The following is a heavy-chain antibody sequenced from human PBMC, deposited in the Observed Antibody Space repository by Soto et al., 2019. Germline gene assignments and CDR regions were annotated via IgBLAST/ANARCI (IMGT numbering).Heavy chain of an antibody. Sequence: ASVKVSCKASGYTFTSYAMHWLRQAPGQRLEWMGWINAGNGNTKYSQKFQGRVTITRDTSASTAYMELSSLRSEDTAVYYCAREHNWNFAFDYWGQGTLVTVSS. D-gene: IGHD1-7*01. CDR2: INAGNGNT. J-gene: IGHJ4*02. V-gene: IGHV1-3*01. CDR3: AREHNWNFAFDY. CDR1: GYTFTSYA.